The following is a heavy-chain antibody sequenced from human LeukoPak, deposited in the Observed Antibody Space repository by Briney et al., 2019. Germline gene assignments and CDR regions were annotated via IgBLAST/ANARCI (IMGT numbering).Heavy chain of an antibody. V-gene: IGHV4-61*02. CDR3: ARGLSYYDSSGYYSEPFDY. D-gene: IGHD3-22*01. CDR1: GGSISSGSYY. CDR2: IYTSGST. J-gene: IGHJ4*02. Sequence: SQTLSLTCTVSGGSISSGSYYWSWIRQPAGKGLEWIGRIYTSGSTNYNPSLKSRVTISVDTSKNQFSLKLSSVTAADTAVYYCARGLSYYDSSGYYSEPFDYWGQGTLVTVSS.